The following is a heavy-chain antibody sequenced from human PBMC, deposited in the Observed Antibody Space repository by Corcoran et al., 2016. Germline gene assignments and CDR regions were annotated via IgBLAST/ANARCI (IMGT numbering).Heavy chain of an antibody. CDR1: GGSFSGYY. V-gene: IGHV4-34*01. CDR3: ARGRYYGSGSPFDY. D-gene: IGHD3-10*01. CDR2: INHSGST. Sequence: QVQLQQWGAGLLKPSETLSLTCAVYGGSFSGYYWSWIRQPPGKGLEWIGEINHSGSTNYNPSLKSRVTISVDTSKNQFSLKLSSVTAADTAVYYCARGRYYGSGSPFDYWGQGTLVTVSS. J-gene: IGHJ4*02.